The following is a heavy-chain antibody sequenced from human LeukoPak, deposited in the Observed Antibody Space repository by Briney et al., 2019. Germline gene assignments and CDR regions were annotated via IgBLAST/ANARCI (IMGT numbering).Heavy chain of an antibody. Sequence: SETLSLTCAVYGGSFSGYYWSWIRQPPGKGLEWIGEINHSGSTNYNPSLKSRVTISVDTSKNQFSLKLSSVTAADTAVYYCARGVGYCSSTSCYTDYFDYWGQGTLVTVSS. CDR3: ARGVGYCSSTSCYTDYFDY. D-gene: IGHD2-2*02. CDR1: GGSFSGYY. J-gene: IGHJ4*02. V-gene: IGHV4-34*01. CDR2: INHSGST.